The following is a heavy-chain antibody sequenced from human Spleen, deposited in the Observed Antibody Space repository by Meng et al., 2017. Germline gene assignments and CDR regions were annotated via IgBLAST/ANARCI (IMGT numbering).Heavy chain of an antibody. D-gene: IGHD3-22*01. CDR1: GFTFSSYE. CDR2: ISTSGSDI. V-gene: IGHV3-48*03. J-gene: IGHJ3*02. Sequence: LSLTCAASGFTFSSYEMNWVRQAPGKGLERVSKISTSGSDIYYADSVKGRFTISRDNAKNSLYLQMNSLRAEDTAVYYCAREWKDSSGYYPPGHDAFDIWGQGTMVTFSS. CDR3: AREWKDSSGYYPPGHDAFDI.